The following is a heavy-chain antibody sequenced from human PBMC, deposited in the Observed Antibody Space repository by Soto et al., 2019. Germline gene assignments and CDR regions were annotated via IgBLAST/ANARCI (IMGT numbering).Heavy chain of an antibody. Sequence: EVQLVESGGGLVQPGGSLRLSCAASGFTFRSYWMNWVRQAPGKGLEWVANIKQDGIEKHCVDSVKGRFTISRDNAENSLYLQMSSLSPADTAVYYCARGAAGGFPSPDYWGQGTLVAVSS. V-gene: IGHV3-7*04. CDR3: ARGAAGGFPSPDY. CDR1: GFTFRSYW. J-gene: IGHJ4*02. D-gene: IGHD6-13*01. CDR2: IKQDGIEK.